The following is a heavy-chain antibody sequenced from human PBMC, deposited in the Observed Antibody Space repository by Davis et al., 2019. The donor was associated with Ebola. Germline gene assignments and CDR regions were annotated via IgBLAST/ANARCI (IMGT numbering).Heavy chain of an antibody. CDR3: AKGEPLDDYGDYQPLGY. J-gene: IGHJ4*02. V-gene: IGHV3-23*01. Sequence: GGSLRLSCAASGFTSSNYAMSWVRQAPGQGLEWVSAISGSGGSTYYADSVKGRFTISRDNSKNTLYLQMNSLRAEDTAVYYCAKGEPLDDYGDYQPLGYWGQGTLVTVSS. CDR1: GFTSSNYA. CDR2: ISGSGGST. D-gene: IGHD4-17*01.